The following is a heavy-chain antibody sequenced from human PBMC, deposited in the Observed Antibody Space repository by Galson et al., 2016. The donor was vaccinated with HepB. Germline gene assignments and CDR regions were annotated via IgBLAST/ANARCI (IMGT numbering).Heavy chain of an antibody. J-gene: IGHJ4*02. D-gene: IGHD3-22*01. CDR3: ARHLDYYDSSAYYPD. Sequence: SGYTFTDYYMHWVRQAPGQGLEWMGWINPNTGGTNYAQKFQGRVTMTRDTSISTAYMELSRLRSDDTAVYYCARHLDYYDSSAYYPDWGRGTLVTVSS. CDR1: GYTFTDYY. CDR2: INPNTGGT. V-gene: IGHV1-2*02.